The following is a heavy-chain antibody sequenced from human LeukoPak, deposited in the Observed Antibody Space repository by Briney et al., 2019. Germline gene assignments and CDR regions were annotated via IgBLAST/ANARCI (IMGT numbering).Heavy chain of an antibody. CDR1: GFTFSSYG. Sequence: GGSLRLSCAASGFTFSSYGMHWVRQAPGKGLEWVAVISYDGSNKYYADSVKGRFTISRDNSKNTLYLQMNSLRAEDTAVYYCARARSGYPIYWYFDLWGRGTLVTVSS. CDR2: ISYDGSNK. V-gene: IGHV3-30*03. D-gene: IGHD3-22*01. CDR3: ARARSGYPIYWYFDL. J-gene: IGHJ2*01.